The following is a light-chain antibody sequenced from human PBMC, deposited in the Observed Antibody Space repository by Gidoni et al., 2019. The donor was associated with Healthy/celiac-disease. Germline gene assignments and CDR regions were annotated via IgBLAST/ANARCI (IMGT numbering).Light chain of an antibody. CDR3: SSYTSSSTS. V-gene: IGLV2-14*01. J-gene: IGLJ2*01. Sequence: QSALTQPASGSGSPGQSITISCTGTSSDVGGYNYVSWYQQHPGKAPKLMIYEVSNRPSGVSNRFSGSKSGNTASLTISGLQAEDEADYYCSSYTSSSTSFGGGTKLTVL. CDR2: EVS. CDR1: SSDVGGYNY.